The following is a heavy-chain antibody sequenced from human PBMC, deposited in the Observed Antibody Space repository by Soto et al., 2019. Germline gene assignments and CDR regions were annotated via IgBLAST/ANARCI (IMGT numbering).Heavy chain of an antibody. D-gene: IGHD3-9*01. CDR1: GYTFNAFY. CDR3: AILGYFDRLLIN. CDR2: INTKSGFT. Sequence: GSSVKVSCKASGYTFNAFYIHWVRQAPGQGLEYVGWINTKSGFTRYAQNFQGRVTVTMDTSISTAYMEVSRLRSDDTAVYYCAILGYFDRLLINRGQRTLVTVSS. V-gene: IGHV1-2*02. J-gene: IGHJ1*01.